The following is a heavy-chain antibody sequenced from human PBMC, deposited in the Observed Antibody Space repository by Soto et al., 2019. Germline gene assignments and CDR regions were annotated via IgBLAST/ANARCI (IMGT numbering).Heavy chain of an antibody. D-gene: IGHD1-26*01. J-gene: IGHJ4*02. CDR1: GASLLSSY. Sequence: VQLQESGPGLVKPSETLSLSCDVSGASLLSSYWSWVRQPAGKGLEWIGHIFSSGRTSYNPSLTSRVPMSIDTPNNKFSLNLKSVTAADTAVYYCAKGWDVKYFDHWGQGARVTVSS. CDR2: IFSSGRT. V-gene: IGHV4-4*07. CDR3: AKGWDVKYFDH.